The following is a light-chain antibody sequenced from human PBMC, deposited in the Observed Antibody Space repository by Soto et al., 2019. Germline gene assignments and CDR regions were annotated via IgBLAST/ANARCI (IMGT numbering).Light chain of an antibody. V-gene: IGLV2-14*01. CDR2: EVS. J-gene: IGLJ2*01. Sequence: QSALTQPASVSGSPGQSITISCTGTSSDVGGYNYVSWYQQHPGKAPKLMIYEVSNRPSGVSNRFSGSKSGNTASLTISGLQAEDEADYYCTSTSTKYFVILFGGGTKLTVL. CDR1: SSDVGGYNY. CDR3: TSTSTKYFVIL.